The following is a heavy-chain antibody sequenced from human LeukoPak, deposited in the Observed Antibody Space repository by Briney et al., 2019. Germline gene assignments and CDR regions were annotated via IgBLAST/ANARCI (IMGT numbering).Heavy chain of an antibody. Sequence: SLRLSCTTSGFAFDDFAMSWVRQPAGKGLEWVGFIRRRAYSRAGEYAASVKGRFIISRDDSKDIAYLQMNSLKTEDTAVYYCSRNGLVDFDYWGQGSRVIVS. CDR3: SRNGLVDFDY. CDR1: GFAFDDFA. CDR2: IRRRAYSRAG. J-gene: IGHJ4*02. V-gene: IGHV3-49*04.